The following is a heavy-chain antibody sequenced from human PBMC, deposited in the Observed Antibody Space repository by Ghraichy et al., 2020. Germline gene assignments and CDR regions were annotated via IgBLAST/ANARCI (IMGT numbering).Heavy chain of an antibody. CDR3: ARSQDSGEGATGY. V-gene: IGHV1-46*01. CDR2: INPSAGST. J-gene: IGHJ4*02. CDR1: GETVTSYY. Sequence: ASVKVSCKAAGETVTSYYMHWVRQAPGQGHEWMGIINPSAGSTSYAQKFQGRVTMTRDTSTSTVYMDLSSLRSEDTAVYYCARSQDSGEGATGYWGQGTLVTVSA. D-gene: IGHD1-26*01.